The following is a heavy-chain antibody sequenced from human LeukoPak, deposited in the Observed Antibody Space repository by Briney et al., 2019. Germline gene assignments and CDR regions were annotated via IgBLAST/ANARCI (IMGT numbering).Heavy chain of an antibody. Sequence: GGSLRLSCAASGFTFSSYSMNWVRQAPGKGLEWVSSISSSSSYIYYADSVKGRFTISRDNAKNSLYLQMNSLRAEDTAVYYCARDQRGGPPYDYWGQGTLVTVSS. CDR2: ISSSSSYI. CDR1: GFTFSSYS. V-gene: IGHV3-21*04. J-gene: IGHJ4*02. CDR3: ARDQRGGPPYDY. D-gene: IGHD1-14*01.